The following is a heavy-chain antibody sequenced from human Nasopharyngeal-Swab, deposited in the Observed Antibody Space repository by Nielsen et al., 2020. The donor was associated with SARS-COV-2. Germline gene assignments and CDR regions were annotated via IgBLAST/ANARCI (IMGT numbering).Heavy chain of an antibody. CDR3: TTDPQQWLVEYYYYMDV. J-gene: IGHJ6*03. V-gene: IGHV3-15*01. D-gene: IGHD6-19*01. CDR2: IKSKTDGGTT. Sequence: GESLKISCAASGFTFSNAWMSWVRQAPGKGLEWVGRIKSKTDGGTTDYAAPVKGRFTISRDDSKNTLYLQMNSLKTEGTAVYYCTTDPQQWLVEYYYYMDVWGKGTTVTVSS. CDR1: GFTFSNAW.